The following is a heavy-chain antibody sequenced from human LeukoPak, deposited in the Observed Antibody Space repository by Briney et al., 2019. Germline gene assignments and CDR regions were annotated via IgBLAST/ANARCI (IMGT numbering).Heavy chain of an antibody. CDR2: INSDGSST. CDR1: GFTFSSYW. J-gene: IGHJ4*02. D-gene: IGHD3-16*02. Sequence: GGSLRLSCAASGFTFSSYWMHWVRQAPGNGLVWVSRINSDGSSTSYADSVKGRFTISRDNAKNTLYLQMNSLRAEDTAVYYCAIEIVDGFDYWGQGTLVTVSS. CDR3: AIEIVDGFDY. V-gene: IGHV3-74*01.